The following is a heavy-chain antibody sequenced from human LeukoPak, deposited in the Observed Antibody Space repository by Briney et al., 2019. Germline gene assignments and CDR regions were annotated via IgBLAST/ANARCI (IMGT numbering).Heavy chain of an antibody. Sequence: GGSLRLSCAASGFTLSSHRMDWVRQAPGKGLEWVSSISSRSSFKDYADSVKGRFTISRDNAKNLLYLQMNSLRAEDTAVYFCAKDGGFWSDYSYFDYWGQGTQVTVSS. V-gene: IGHV3-21*06. CDR1: GFTLSSHR. D-gene: IGHD3-3*01. J-gene: IGHJ4*02. CDR3: AKDGGFWSDYSYFDY. CDR2: ISSRSSFK.